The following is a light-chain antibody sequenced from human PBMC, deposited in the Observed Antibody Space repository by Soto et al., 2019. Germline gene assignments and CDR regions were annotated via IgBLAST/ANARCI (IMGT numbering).Light chain of an antibody. CDR1: SSAIGSYDH. J-gene: IGLJ1*01. CDR2: AVS. V-gene: IGLV2-14*03. Sequence: QSALTQPASVSGSPGQSITISCSGTSSAIGSYDHVAWYQQFPGKSPKLIIYAVSDRPSGVSDRFSGSKSGISASLTISGLQTEDEADYYCISYTDRQSYLFGTGTKVTVL. CDR3: ISYTDRQSYL.